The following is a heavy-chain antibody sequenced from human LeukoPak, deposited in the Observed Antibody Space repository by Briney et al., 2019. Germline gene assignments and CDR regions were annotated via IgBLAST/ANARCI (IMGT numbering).Heavy chain of an antibody. CDR3: ARGGTYYPCIDY. CDR2: ISAYNDRT. J-gene: IGHJ4*02. D-gene: IGHD1-26*01. CDR1: GYTFTSSY. Sequence: GASVKVSCKASGYTFTSSYINWVRQAPGQRLEWMGWISAYNDRTNYAQKFQGRVTMTTDSSTSTAYMDLTSLRSDDTAVYYCARGGTYYPCIDYWGQGTLVTVSS. V-gene: IGHV1-18*01.